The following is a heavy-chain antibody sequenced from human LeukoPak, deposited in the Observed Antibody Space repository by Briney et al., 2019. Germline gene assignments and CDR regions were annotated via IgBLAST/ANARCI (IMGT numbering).Heavy chain of an antibody. Sequence: GGSLRLSCAASGFTFSSYAMHWVRQAPGKGLEWVAVIVYDGSYKYYADSVKGRFTISRDNSKNTLYLQMNSLRAEDTAVYYCVLGGSSGWNYFDYWGQGTLVTVSS. CDR1: GFTFSSYA. CDR2: IVYDGSYK. J-gene: IGHJ4*02. D-gene: IGHD6-19*01. V-gene: IGHV3-30*04. CDR3: VLGGSSGWNYFDY.